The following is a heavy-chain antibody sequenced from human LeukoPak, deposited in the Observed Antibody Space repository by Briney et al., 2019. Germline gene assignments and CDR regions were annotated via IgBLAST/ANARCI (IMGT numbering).Heavy chain of an antibody. Sequence: GASVKVSCKASGYTFTGYYMHWVRQAPGQGLEWMGWINPNSGGTNYAQKFQGRVTMTRDTSISTAYMELSRLRSDDTAVYYCALLGYCSGGSCYYGPIYAFDIWGQGTMVTVSS. D-gene: IGHD2-15*01. CDR3: ALLGYCSGGSCYYGPIYAFDI. V-gene: IGHV1-2*02. CDR1: GYTFTGYY. CDR2: INPNSGGT. J-gene: IGHJ3*02.